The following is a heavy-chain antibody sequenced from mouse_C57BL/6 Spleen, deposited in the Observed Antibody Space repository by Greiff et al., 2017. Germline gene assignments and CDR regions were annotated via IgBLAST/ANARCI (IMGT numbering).Heavy chain of an antibody. CDR3: TNYDYGFDY. V-gene: IGHV6-3*01. CDR2: IRLKSDNYAT. J-gene: IGHJ2*01. CDR1: GFTFSNYW. D-gene: IGHD2-4*01. Sequence: EVKLMESGGGLVQPGGSMKLSCVASGFTFSNYWMNWVRQSPEKGLEWVAQIRLKSDNYATHYAESVKGRFTISRDDSKSSVYLQMNNLRAEDTGIYYCTNYDYGFDYWGQGTTLTVSS.